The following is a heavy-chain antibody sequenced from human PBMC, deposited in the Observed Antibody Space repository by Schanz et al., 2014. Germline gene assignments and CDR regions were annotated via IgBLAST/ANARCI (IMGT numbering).Heavy chain of an antibody. Sequence: QVHLVESGGGVVQPGRSLRLSCAASGFTFSTYAMHWVRQAPGKGLECVAVISYDGSNKHYVDSVKGRLTISRDNSKNTLYLQMNSLRAEDTAVYYCARDQYYFGSGNPFDIWGQGTMVTVSS. J-gene: IGHJ3*02. CDR3: ARDQYYFGSGNPFDI. V-gene: IGHV3-30*03. D-gene: IGHD3-10*01. CDR1: GFTFSTYA. CDR2: ISYDGSNK.